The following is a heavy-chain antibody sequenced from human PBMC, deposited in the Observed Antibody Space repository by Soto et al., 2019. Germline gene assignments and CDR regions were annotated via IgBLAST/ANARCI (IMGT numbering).Heavy chain of an antibody. Sequence: XSVKISSKASVYTFTSYGISWVRQAPGQGLEWMGWISAYNGNTNYAQKLQGRVTMTTDTSTSTAYMELRSLRSDDTAVYYCARAYSGITFDIWGQGQMVTVSS. D-gene: IGHD6-13*01. CDR1: VYTFTSYG. V-gene: IGHV1-18*01. J-gene: IGHJ3*02. CDR3: ARAYSGITFDI. CDR2: ISAYNGNT.